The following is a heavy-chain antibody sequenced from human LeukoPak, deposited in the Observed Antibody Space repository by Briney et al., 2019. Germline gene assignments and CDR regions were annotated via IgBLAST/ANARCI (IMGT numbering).Heavy chain of an antibody. CDR1: GFTFSSFS. J-gene: IGHJ4*02. V-gene: IGHV3-48*04. Sequence: GGSLRLSCAASGFTFSSFSMKWVRQAPGKGLEWVSYISSSSSAIYYAESVKGRFTISRDNVEHSLFLQMDNLRLEDTALYYCARRYCHDGVCYPDNYYFESWGQGTWVTVSS. D-gene: IGHD2-8*01. CDR3: ARRYCHDGVCYPDNYYFES. CDR2: ISSSSSAI.